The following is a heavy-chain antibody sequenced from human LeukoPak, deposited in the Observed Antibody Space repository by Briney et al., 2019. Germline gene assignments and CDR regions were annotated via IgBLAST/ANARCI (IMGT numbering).Heavy chain of an antibody. J-gene: IGHJ2*01. CDR2: ISYDGSNK. CDR3: ARDRPFDL. V-gene: IGHV3-30-3*01. CDR1: GFTFSSYP. Sequence: QPGRSLRLSCAASGFTFSSYPMHWLRQAPGKGLEWVALISYDGSNKYYADSVKGRFTISRDNSKNTLYLQMNSLRAEDTAVYYCARDRPFDLWGRGTLVTVSS.